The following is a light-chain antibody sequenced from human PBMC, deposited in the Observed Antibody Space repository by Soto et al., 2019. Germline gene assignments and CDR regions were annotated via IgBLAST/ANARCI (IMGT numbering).Light chain of an antibody. Sequence: DIQMTQSPSSLSASVGDRVIITCQASQDLSNCLNWYQQKPGKAPNLLLFDASNLETEVPSRFSGSGSGTDFTFTISILQPGDIETYYCQPWDYLPFTLDQGTRLDIK. CDR1: QDLSNC. J-gene: IGKJ5*01. V-gene: IGKV1-33*01. CDR2: DAS. CDR3: QPWDYLPFT.